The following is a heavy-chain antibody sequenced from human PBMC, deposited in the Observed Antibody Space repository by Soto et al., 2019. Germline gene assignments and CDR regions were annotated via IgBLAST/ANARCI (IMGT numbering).Heavy chain of an antibody. CDR2: IYYSGST. CDR1: GGSIISSSYY. V-gene: IGHV4-39*01. CDR3: AIHLGIAVAGIDY. J-gene: IGHJ4*02. Sequence: QLQLQESGPGLVKPSETLSLTCTVSGGSIISSSYYWGWIRQPPGKGLEWIGSIYYSGSTYYNPSPKSRVTVSVDTSKTKSSWKLCSVTAAATAVYYCAIHLGIAVAGIDYWGQGTLVTVSS. D-gene: IGHD6-19*01.